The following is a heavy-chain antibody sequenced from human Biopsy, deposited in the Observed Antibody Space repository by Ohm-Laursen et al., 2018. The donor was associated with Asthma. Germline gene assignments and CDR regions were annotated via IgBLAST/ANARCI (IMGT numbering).Heavy chain of an antibody. CDR2: FSYCGST. CDR1: YGSIPSGGSY. J-gene: IGHJ6*02. CDR3: ARERRPTIRPDPDYDHGIDV. Sequence: LSLPCTLSYGSIPSGGSYLTLIRQPPAKGLEWIGFFSYCGSTSYNPSLKSRVTISVDTSQNQFSRNLNPVTAADTAVYYCARERRPTIRPDPDYDHGIDVWGQGTTVTVSS. V-gene: IGHV4-31*03. D-gene: IGHD2-2*01.